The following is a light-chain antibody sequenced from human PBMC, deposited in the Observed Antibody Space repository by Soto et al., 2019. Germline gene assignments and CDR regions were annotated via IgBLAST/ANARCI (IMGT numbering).Light chain of an antibody. CDR1: QGISSY. Sequence: DIQLTQSPSFLSASVGDRVTITCRASQGISSYLAWYLQKPGKAPKLLIYAASTLQSGVPSGFSGSGSGTEFTLTISSLQPEDFATYYCQQLKSYPLTFGGGTKV. J-gene: IGKJ4*01. CDR3: QQLKSYPLT. CDR2: AAS. V-gene: IGKV1-9*01.